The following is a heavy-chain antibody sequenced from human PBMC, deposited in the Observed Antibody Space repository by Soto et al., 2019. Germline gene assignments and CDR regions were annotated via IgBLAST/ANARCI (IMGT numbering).Heavy chain of an antibody. CDR1: GFTFSRYS. D-gene: IGHD2-2*01. CDR2: ISVGSGTI. Sequence: GGSLRLSCAAAGFTFSRYSMNWVRQAPGKGLEWVSYISVGSGTIYYADSVKGRFTISRDDARNSLDLQMSSLRAEDTAVYYCARVGDCSSTSCRYFDYWGQGSMVTVSS. J-gene: IGHJ4*02. CDR3: ARVGDCSSTSCRYFDY. V-gene: IGHV3-48*01.